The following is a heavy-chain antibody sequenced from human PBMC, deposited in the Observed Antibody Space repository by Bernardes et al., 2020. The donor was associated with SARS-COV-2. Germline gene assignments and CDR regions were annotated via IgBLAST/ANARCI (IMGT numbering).Heavy chain of an antibody. Sequence: SGTTLLKPPQTLTLTCPFSWFSLSPSGMCVSWIRQPPGKALEWLARIDWDDDKYYSTSLKTRLTISKDTSKNQVVLTMTNMDPVDTATYYCARIHYDILTGYYAPFDYWGQGTLVTVSS. J-gene: IGHJ4*02. V-gene: IGHV2-70*11. CDR3: ARIHYDILTGYYAPFDY. CDR1: WFSLSPSGMC. D-gene: IGHD3-9*01. CDR2: IDWDDDK.